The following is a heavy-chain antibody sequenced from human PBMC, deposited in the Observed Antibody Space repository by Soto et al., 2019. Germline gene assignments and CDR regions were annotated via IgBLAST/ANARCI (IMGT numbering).Heavy chain of an antibody. V-gene: IGHV3-30-3*01. Sequence: AGGSLRLSCAASGFTFSSYAMHWVRQAPGKGLEWVAVISYDGSNKYYADSVKGRFTISRDNSKNTLYLQMNSLRAEDTAVYYCARRNWKFYYYGMDVWGQGTTVTVSS. J-gene: IGHJ6*02. CDR1: GFTFSSYA. CDR3: ARRNWKFYYYGMDV. D-gene: IGHD1-1*01. CDR2: ISYDGSNK.